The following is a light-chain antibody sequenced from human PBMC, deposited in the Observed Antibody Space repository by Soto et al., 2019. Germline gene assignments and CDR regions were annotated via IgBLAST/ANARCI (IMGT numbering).Light chain of an antibody. V-gene: IGKV3-20*01. CDR2: GAS. CDR1: QSVSSSY. J-gene: IGKJ2*01. CDR3: QQYGSTVT. Sequence: EIVLTQSPGTLSLSPGKRATLSCRASQSVSSSYLAWYQQKPGQAPRLLIYGASSRATGIPDRFSGSGSGTDFTLTISRLEPEAFAVYYCQQYGSTVTFGQGTKLEIK.